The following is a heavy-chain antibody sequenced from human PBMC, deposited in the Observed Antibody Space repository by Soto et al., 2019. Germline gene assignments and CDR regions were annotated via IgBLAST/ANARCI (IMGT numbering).Heavy chain of an antibody. CDR3: AREAGGTPEEGNYYYCGMDV. J-gene: IGHJ6*02. CDR1: GFTFSSYG. CDR2: IWYDGSNK. V-gene: IGHV3-33*01. Sequence: QVQLVESGGGVVQPGRSLRLSCAASGFTFSSYGMHWVRQAPGKGLEWVAVIWYDGSNKYYADSVKGRFTISRDNSKNTPYRKMNSLRAEDTAVSYCAREAGGTPEEGNYYYCGMDVWGQGTTVTVSS. D-gene: IGHD3-16*01.